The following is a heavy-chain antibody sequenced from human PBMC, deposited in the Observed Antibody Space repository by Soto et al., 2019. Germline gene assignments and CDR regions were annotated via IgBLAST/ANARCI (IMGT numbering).Heavy chain of an antibody. CDR1: GGTFSSYA. D-gene: IGHD3-16*01. CDR3: ARDGPLYRSGPTPTVAGGMDV. V-gene: IGHV1-69*01. J-gene: IGHJ6*04. CDR2: IIPIFGTA. Sequence: QVQLVQSGAEVKKPGASVKVSCKASGGTFSSYAISWVRQAPGQGLEWMGGIIPIFGTANYAQKFQGRVTNHAGESESTAYMELSSLRSEDTPVYYCARDGPLYRSGPTPTVAGGMDVWGKGSTVTVSS.